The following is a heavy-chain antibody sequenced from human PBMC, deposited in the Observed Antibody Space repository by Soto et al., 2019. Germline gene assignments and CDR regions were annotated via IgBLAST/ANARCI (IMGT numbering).Heavy chain of an antibody. CDR1: GFTFTKYF. CDR2: IKQDGSDK. CDR3: ASGHTSGWYDY. Sequence: EVQLVESGGGLVQPGGSLRLSCAASGFTFTKYFMTWVRHPPGKGLEWVANIKQDGSDKYYVDSVKGRFTISRDNAKNSLYLQMDSLRAEDTAVYYCASGHTSGWYDYWGQGTLVTVSS. D-gene: IGHD6-19*01. J-gene: IGHJ4*02. V-gene: IGHV3-7*03.